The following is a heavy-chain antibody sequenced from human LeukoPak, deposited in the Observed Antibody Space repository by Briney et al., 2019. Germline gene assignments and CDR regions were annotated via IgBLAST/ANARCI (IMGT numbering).Heavy chain of an antibody. D-gene: IGHD3-22*01. CDR1: GGSISSYY. J-gene: IGHJ2*01. V-gene: IGHV4-4*07. CDR2: IYTSGST. CDR3: ARVLRTYDRSGLYFRYFDL. Sequence: SETLTHICTVSGGSISSYYWSWIRQPAGKGLEWIGRIYTSGSTNYNPSLKSRVTISVDKSKNQFSLKLSSVTAADTAVYYCARVLRTYDRSGLYFRYFDLWGRGGLLTVSS.